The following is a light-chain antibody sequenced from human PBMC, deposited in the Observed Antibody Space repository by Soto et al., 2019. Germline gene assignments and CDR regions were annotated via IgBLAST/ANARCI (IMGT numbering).Light chain of an antibody. J-gene: IGLJ1*01. CDR2: ANS. CDR1: SSNIGAGYD. Sequence: QSVLTQPPSVSGAPGQRVTISCTGSSSNIGAGYDVHWYQQIPGTAPRLLIYANSNRPSGVPDRFSGSKSGTSASLAITGRQAEDEADYYCQSYDSSLSGFYVFGPGTKLTVL. CDR3: QSYDSSLSGFYV. V-gene: IGLV1-40*01.